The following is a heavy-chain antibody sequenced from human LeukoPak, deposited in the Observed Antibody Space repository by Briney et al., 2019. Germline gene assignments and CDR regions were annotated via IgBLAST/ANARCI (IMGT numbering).Heavy chain of an antibody. CDR3: ARDLRTLIDP. J-gene: IGHJ5*02. CDR2: VNPRQDNT. Sequence: ASVNVSCKASGYXFTXXXXXWVXXAPGQXXEGMGMVNPRQDNTTYAERFQDRLSITTDTPSTTVYIELRTLISAATAIYFCARDLRTLIDPWGPGTLVVVSS. V-gene: IGHV1-46*01. D-gene: IGHD1-7*01. CDR1: GYXFTXXX.